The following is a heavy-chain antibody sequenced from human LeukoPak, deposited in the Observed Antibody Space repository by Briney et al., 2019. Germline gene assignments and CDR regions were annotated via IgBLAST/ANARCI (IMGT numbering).Heavy chain of an antibody. CDR3: AREYGYNWNYGTFDP. CDR1: GYTFTGYY. D-gene: IGHD1-7*01. J-gene: IGHJ5*02. CDR2: INPNSGGT. V-gene: IGHV1-2*02. Sequence: ASVKVSCKASGYTFTGYYMHWVRQAPGQGLEWMGWINPNSGGTNYAQKFQGRVTMTRDTSISTAYMELRSLRSDDTAVYYCAREYGYNWNYGTFDPWGQGTLVTVSS.